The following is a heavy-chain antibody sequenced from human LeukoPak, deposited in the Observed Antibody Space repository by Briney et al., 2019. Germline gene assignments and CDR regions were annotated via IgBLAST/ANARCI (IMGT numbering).Heavy chain of an antibody. J-gene: IGHJ4*02. Sequence: GGSLRLSCAASAFTFSSYSMNWVRQAPGKGLEWVSSISSSSSYIYYADSVKGRFTISRDNSKNTLYLQMNSLRAEDTAVYYCARDFSYYYDSSGYYPEDYWGQGTLVTVSS. CDR1: AFTFSSYS. D-gene: IGHD3-22*01. V-gene: IGHV3-21*01. CDR3: ARDFSYYYDSSGYYPEDY. CDR2: ISSSSSYI.